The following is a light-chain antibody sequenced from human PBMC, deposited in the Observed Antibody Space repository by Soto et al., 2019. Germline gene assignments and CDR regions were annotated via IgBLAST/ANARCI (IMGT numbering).Light chain of an antibody. J-gene: IGLJ2*01. Sequence: QSALTQPASVSGSPGQSITISCTGTSSDVGSYNLVSWYQQHPGKAPKLMIYEVSKRPSGVSNRFSGSKSGNTASLTISGLQAEDEADYYCCSYAGSSIHVVFGGGPKLTVL. V-gene: IGLV2-23*02. CDR1: SSDVGSYNL. CDR3: CSYAGSSIHVV. CDR2: EVS.